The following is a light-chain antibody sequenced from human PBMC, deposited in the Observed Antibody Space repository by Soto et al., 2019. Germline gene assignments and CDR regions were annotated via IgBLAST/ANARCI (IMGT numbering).Light chain of an antibody. V-gene: IGKV1-8*01. J-gene: IGKJ4*01. CDR2: AAS. CDR1: QGISSY. CDR3: QQYYIYPFT. Sequence: AIRMTQSPSSLSASTGDRVTITCRASQGISSYLAWYQQKPGKAPKLLIYAASTLQSGVPSRFSGSGSGTDFTLTISCLQSEDFATDYCQQYYIYPFTFGGGTKVEIK.